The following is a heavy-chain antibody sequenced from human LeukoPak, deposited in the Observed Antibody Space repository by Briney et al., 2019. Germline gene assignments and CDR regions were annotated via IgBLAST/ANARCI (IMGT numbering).Heavy chain of an antibody. Sequence: GRSLRLSCAASGFTFSSYGMHWVRQAPGKGLEWVAVISYDGSNKYYADSVKGRFTISRDNSKNTLYLQMNSLRAEDTAVYYRAKASNWNGPDYWGQGTLVTVSS. CDR1: GFTFSSYG. J-gene: IGHJ4*02. CDR3: AKASNWNGPDY. D-gene: IGHD1-1*01. CDR2: ISYDGSNK. V-gene: IGHV3-30*18.